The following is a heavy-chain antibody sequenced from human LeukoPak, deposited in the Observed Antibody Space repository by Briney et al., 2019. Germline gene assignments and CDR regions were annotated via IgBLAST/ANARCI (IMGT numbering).Heavy chain of an antibody. CDR2: IYYSGST. D-gene: IGHD2-8*01. CDR3: ARDNGDLALDAFDI. J-gene: IGHJ3*02. CDR1: GGSISSYY. V-gene: IGHV4-59*01. Sequence: SEXXSLTCTVSGGSISSYYWSWLRQPPGKGLEWIEYIYYSGSTNYNPSLKRRVTISVETSKNQFSLKLSSVTAADTAVYYCARDNGDLALDAFDIWGQGTMVTVSS.